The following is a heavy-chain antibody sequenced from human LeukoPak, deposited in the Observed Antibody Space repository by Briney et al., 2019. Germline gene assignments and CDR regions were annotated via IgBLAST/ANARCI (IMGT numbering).Heavy chain of an antibody. Sequence: SETLSLTCTFSGGSVSSSSYYWVWIRQPPGKGLEWIGSISYSGTNYNNPSLKSRVSISIDTSKNQFSAKLTSVTAADTAMYYRASLGFLRSGGQGTLVTVSS. J-gene: IGHJ4*02. CDR1: GGSVSSSSYY. CDR3: ASLGFLRS. CDR2: ISYSGTN. V-gene: IGHV4-39*01. D-gene: IGHD7-27*01.